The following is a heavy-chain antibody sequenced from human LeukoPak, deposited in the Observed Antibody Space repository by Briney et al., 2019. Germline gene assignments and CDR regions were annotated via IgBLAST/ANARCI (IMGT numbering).Heavy chain of an antibody. CDR2: IDSSGGYM. V-gene: IGHV3-21*06. J-gene: IGHJ4*02. Sequence: GGSLRLSREASGFTFNTYSMNWARQAPGKGLEWVSSIDSSGGYMFYADSVKGRFIISRDNAKDSLYLQMNSLRVEDTAVYYCLRGDRRDYWGQGTLVTVSS. CDR1: GFTFNTYS. CDR3: LRGDRRDY.